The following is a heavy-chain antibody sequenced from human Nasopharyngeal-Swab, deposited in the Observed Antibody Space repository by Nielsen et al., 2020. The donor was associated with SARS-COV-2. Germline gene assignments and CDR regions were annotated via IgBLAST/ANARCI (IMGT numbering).Heavy chain of an antibody. J-gene: IGHJ5*02. CDR3: AGLGYGDSNWFDP. D-gene: IGHD4-17*01. V-gene: IGHV4-39*01. Sequence: WIRQPPGKGLEWIGSIYYSGSTYYNPSLKSRVTISVDTSKNQFSLKLSSVTAADTAVHYCAGLGYGDSNWFDPWGQGTLVTVSS. CDR2: IYYSGST.